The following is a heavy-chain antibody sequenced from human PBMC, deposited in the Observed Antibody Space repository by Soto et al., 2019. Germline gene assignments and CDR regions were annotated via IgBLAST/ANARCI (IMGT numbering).Heavy chain of an antibody. V-gene: IGHV4-39*01. D-gene: IGHD2-15*01. CDR1: GGSISRSSYS. CDR2: IYYSGST. J-gene: IGHJ5*02. Sequence: TVSGGSISRSSYSWGWIRQPPGKGLEWIGTIYYSGSTYYNPSLKSRVTISVDTSKNQFPLKLSSVTAADTAVYYCATRQGGSYNWFDPWGQGTLVTVSS. CDR3: ATRQGGSYNWFDP.